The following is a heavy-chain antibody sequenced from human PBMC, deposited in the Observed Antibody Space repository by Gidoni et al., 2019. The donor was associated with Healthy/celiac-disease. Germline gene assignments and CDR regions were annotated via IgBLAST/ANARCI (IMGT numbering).Heavy chain of an antibody. CDR3: AKDSLVRVWGSYRDY. D-gene: IGHD3-16*02. CDR2: ISGSGGST. Sequence: EVQLLESGGGLVQPGGSLRLSCTASVFSFSSYALRWVRQAPGKGLEWVSAISGSGGSTYDADAVKGRFTISRDNSKNTLYLQMNSLRAEDTAVYYCAKDSLVRVWGSYRDYWGQGTLVTVSS. CDR1: VFSFSSYA. V-gene: IGHV3-23*01. J-gene: IGHJ4*02.